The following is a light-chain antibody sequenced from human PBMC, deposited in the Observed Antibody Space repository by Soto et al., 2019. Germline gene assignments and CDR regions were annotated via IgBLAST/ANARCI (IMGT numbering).Light chain of an antibody. J-gene: IGLJ1*01. CDR1: SVDVGGYNY. CDR3: SSYTSSSTLV. Sequence: QSALTQPASVSASPGQSITISCTGTSVDVGGYNYVSWYQQHPGKAPKLMIYEVSNRPSGVSNRFSGSKSGNTASLTISGLQAEDEADYYCSSYTSSSTLVFGTGTKLTVL. CDR2: EVS. V-gene: IGLV2-14*01.